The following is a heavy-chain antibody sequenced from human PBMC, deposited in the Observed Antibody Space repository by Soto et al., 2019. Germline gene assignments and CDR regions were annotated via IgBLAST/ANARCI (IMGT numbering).Heavy chain of an antibody. V-gene: IGHV1-8*01. CDR1: GYTFSDFD. J-gene: IGHJ6*02. Sequence: QAHLEQSGAELKRPGASVKVSCKASGYTFSDFDINWLRQASGQGPEWMGWMNAKSGDTFFPQRVQGKFNMTWDTSLSTAYMEVGSLTSDDTAIYYCARGNPFNYASFDVWGQGTTVAVSS. CDR3: ARGNPFNYASFDV. D-gene: IGHD2-2*01. CDR2: MNAKSGDT.